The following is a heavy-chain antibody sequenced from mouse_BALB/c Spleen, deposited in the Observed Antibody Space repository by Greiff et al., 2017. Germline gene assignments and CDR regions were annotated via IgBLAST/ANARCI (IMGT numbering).Heavy chain of an antibody. J-gene: IGHJ4*01. D-gene: IGHD1-1*01. CDR3: ARRVGYAMDY. Sequence: QVQLKQSGAELAKPGASVKMSCKASGYTFTSYWMHWVKQRPGQGLEWIGYINPSTGYTEYNQKFKDKATLTADKSSSTAYMQLSSLTSEDSAVYYCARRVGYAMDYWGQGTSVTVSS. CDR1: GYTFTSYW. V-gene: IGHV1-7*01. CDR2: INPSTGYT.